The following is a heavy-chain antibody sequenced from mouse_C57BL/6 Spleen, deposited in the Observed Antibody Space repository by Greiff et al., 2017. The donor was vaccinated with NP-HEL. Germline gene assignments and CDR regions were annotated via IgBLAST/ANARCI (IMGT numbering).Heavy chain of an antibody. Sequence: QVHVKQPGAELVMPGASVKLSCKASGYTFTSYWMHWVKQRPGQGLEWIGEIDPSDSYTNYNQKFKGKSTLTVDKSSSTAYMQLSSLTSEDSAVYYCARWDCWGQGTTLTVSS. CDR3: ARWDC. V-gene: IGHV1-69*01. CDR1: GYTFTSYW. CDR2: IDPSDSYT. J-gene: IGHJ2*01.